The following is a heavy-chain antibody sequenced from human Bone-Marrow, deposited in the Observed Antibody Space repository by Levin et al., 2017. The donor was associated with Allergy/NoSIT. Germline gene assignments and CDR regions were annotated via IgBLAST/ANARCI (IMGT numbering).Heavy chain of an antibody. J-gene: IGHJ4*02. Sequence: SGPTLVKPTQTLTLTCSFSGFSLSSDGMNVAWVRQPPGKALEWLALIYSDDDKFYSQSLKTRLTITKDASKNQVVLSMTNMDVVDSATYYCARSGAEGTFDHWGQGTLVSVSS. V-gene: IGHV2-5*02. CDR2: IYSDDDK. D-gene: IGHD6-25*01. CDR3: ARSGAEGTFDH. CDR1: GFSLSSDGMN.